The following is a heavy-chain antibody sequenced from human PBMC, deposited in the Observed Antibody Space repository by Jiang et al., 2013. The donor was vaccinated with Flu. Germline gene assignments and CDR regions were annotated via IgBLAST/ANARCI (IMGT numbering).Heavy chain of an antibody. CDR3: ARTAGTYGYGMDV. J-gene: IGHJ6*02. CDR1: GYTFASFY. CDR2: INPSGGGT. V-gene: IGHV1-46*03. D-gene: IGHD6-13*01. Sequence: SGAEVKKPGASVKVSCRASGYTFASFYMHWVRQAPGHGFEWMGVINPSGGGTRVAQQFQGRVTMSSDTSTSTVYVELSSLRSEDTAVYYCARTAGTYGYGMDVWGQGTTVTVSS.